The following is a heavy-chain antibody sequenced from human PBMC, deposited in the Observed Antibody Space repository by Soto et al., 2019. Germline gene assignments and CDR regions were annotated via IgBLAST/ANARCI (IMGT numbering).Heavy chain of an antibody. Sequence: PFQTLCLTWTVAWGYGNIGGYYWSWIRQPPGKGLEWIGFIHYSGSPTYNPSLKGRVPMSVDTSKNQFSLKLTSVNTPATALSYGARGGDPPETAHRGHRTLVPVSS. V-gene: IGHV4-61*08. CDR2: IHYSGSP. CDR1: WGYGNIGGYY. J-gene: IGHJ4*01. CDR3: ARGGDPPETAH. D-gene: IGHD2-21*01.